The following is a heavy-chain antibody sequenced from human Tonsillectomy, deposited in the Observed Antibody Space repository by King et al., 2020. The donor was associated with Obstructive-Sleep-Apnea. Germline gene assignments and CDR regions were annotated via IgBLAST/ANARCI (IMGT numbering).Heavy chain of an antibody. D-gene: IGHD3-22*01. CDR3: ARAMRGSFDY. CDR1: VFTLSSYW. J-gene: IGHJ4*02. Sequence: VQLVESGGGLVQPGGSLRLSFAASVFTLSSYWMHWVRQAPGKGLVLVSRIHSDGSTTNYADSVKGRFTISRDNVKNTLYLQMNSLRAEDTAVYYCARAMRGSFDYWGRGTLVTVPS. V-gene: IGHV3-74*01. CDR2: IHSDGSTT.